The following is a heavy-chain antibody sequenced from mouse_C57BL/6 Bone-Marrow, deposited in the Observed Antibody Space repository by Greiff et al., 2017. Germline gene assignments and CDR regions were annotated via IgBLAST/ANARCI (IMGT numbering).Heavy chain of an antibody. V-gene: IGHV2-2*01. CDR1: GFSLTSYG. J-gene: IGHJ4*01. CDR3: ARNNLITTVVVAEGRGLYYAMDY. CDR2: IWSGGST. Sequence: QVQLKESGPGLVQPSQSLSITCTVSGFSLTSYGVHWVRQSPGKGLEWLGVIWSGGSTDYNAAFISRLSISKDNSKSQVFFKMNSLQADDTAIYYCARNNLITTVVVAEGRGLYYAMDYWGQGTSVTVSS. D-gene: IGHD1-1*01.